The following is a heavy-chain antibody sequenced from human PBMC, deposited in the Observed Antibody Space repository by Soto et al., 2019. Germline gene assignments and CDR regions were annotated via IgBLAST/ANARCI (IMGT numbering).Heavy chain of an antibody. J-gene: IGHJ6*02. CDR1: GFTFSSYG. CDR2: IWYDGSNK. V-gene: IGHV3-33*01. CDR3: ARDLSPAKKYFYYGMDV. Sequence: QVQLVESGGGVVQPGRSPRLSCAASGFTFSSYGMHWVRQAPGKGLEWVAVIWYDGSNKYYADSVKGRFTISRDNSKNARYLQMASQRAEDTAVYYCARDLSPAKKYFYYGMDVWGQGTTVTVSS.